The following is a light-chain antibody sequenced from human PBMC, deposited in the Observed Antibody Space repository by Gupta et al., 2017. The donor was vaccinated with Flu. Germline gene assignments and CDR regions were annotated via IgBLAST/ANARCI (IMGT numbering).Light chain of an antibody. CDR1: SSDVGGYNY. V-gene: IGLV2-14*01. CDR3: SSYTSSSTGV. CDR2: EVS. Sequence: HSALPHPASVSSSPRQSITISCTGTSSDVGGYNYVSWYQQHPGKAPKLMIYEVSNRPSGVSNRFPGSKSGKTASLNISGLQAEDEADYYCSSYTSSSTGVFGGGTKLTVL. J-gene: IGLJ2*01.